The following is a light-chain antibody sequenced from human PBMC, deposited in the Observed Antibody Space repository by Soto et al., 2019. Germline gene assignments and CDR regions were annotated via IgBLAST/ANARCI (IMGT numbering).Light chain of an antibody. Sequence: ETVMTQSPATLSVSPGERATLSCRASQSVSSSYLAWYQQKLGQAPRLLIYGASSRATGIPDRFSGSGSGTDFTLTISRLEPEDFAVYYCQQYGNSRFTFGPGTKVDIK. CDR1: QSVSSSY. CDR2: GAS. J-gene: IGKJ3*01. CDR3: QQYGNSRFT. V-gene: IGKV3-20*01.